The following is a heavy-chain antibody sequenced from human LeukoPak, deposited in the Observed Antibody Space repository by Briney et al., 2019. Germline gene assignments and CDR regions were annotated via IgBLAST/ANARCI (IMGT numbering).Heavy chain of an antibody. CDR3: AKGTLEYCSGGSCYPFDH. CDR2: ISGSGGST. D-gene: IGHD2-15*01. J-gene: IGHJ4*02. V-gene: IGHV3-23*01. Sequence: GGSLRLSCAASGFTFSSYAMSWVRQAPGKGLEWVSAISGSGGSTYYADSVKGRFTISRDNSKNTLYLQMNSLRAEDTAIYYCAKGTLEYCSGGSCYPFDHWGQGTLVTVSS. CDR1: GFTFSSYA.